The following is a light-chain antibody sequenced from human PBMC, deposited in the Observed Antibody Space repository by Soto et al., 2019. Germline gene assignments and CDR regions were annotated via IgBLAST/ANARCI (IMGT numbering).Light chain of an antibody. CDR2: DAS. Sequence: DIQMTQSPSSLSASVGDRVTITCQASPDISNYLNWYQQKPGKAPKLLIYDASNLETGVPSRCSGSGSGTDFTFTISSLQPEDIATYYCQHRLTFGGGTKVEIK. V-gene: IGKV1-33*01. J-gene: IGKJ4*01. CDR3: QHRLT. CDR1: PDISNY.